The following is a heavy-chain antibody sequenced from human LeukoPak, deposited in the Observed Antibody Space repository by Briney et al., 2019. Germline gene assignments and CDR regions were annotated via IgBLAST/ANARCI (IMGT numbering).Heavy chain of an antibody. D-gene: IGHD3-3*01. V-gene: IGHV3-30-3*01. CDR1: GFTFSSYA. CDR3: AIFGVVASGFDP. J-gene: IGHJ5*02. CDR2: ISYDGSNK. Sequence: PGRSLRLSCAASGFTFSSYAMHWVRQAPGKGLEWVAVISYDGSNKYYADSVKGRFTISRDNPKNTLYLQMNSLRAEDTAVYYCAIFGVVASGFDPWGQGTLVTVSS.